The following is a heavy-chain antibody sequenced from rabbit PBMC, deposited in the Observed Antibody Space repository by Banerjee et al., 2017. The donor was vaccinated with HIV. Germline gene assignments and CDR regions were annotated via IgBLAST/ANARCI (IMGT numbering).Heavy chain of an antibody. Sequence: QEQVVESGGGLVQPGGSPKLSCKASGFDFSVYGLSWVRQAPGKGLEWIGYIEPIFGNTYYANWVNGRFTISSHNAQNTLYLQLNSLTAADTATYFCVREVAAKFSLRGPGTLVTVS. J-gene: IGHJ4*01. CDR1: GFDFSVYG. CDR3: VREVAAKFSL. V-gene: IGHV1S47*01. D-gene: IGHD4-1*01. CDR2: IEPIFGNT.